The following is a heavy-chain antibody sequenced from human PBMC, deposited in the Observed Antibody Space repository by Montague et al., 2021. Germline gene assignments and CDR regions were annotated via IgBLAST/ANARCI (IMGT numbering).Heavy chain of an antibody. CDR2: MFYGGAT. V-gene: IGHV4-59*08. Sequence: SETLSLTCTVSSGSIFHAHWCWVRQPPGKGLEWLGSMFYGGATSNNSSLTSRVTMSIDTSTNQFSLKLSFVTAADTAAYYCAKQDYFVSGTSYKGFDPWGQGILVTVSS. J-gene: IGHJ5*02. CDR3: AKQDYFVSGTSYKGFDP. CDR1: SGSIFHAH. D-gene: IGHD3-10*01.